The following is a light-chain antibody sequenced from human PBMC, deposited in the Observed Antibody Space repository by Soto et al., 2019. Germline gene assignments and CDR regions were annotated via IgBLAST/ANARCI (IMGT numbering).Light chain of an antibody. CDR3: QTWGTGPFV. V-gene: IGLV4-69*01. CDR1: SGHSSYA. Sequence: QLVLTQSPSASASLGASVTLTCTLSSGHSSYAIAWHQQQPEKGPRYLMKLNSDGSHSKGDGIPYRFSGSSSGAARSLTISSLQSEDEADYYCQTWGTGPFVFGTGTKLTVL. CDR2: LNSDGSH. J-gene: IGLJ1*01.